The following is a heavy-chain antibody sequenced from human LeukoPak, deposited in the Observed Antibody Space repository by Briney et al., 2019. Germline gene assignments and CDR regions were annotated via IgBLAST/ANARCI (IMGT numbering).Heavy chain of an antibody. V-gene: IGHV4-38-2*02. CDR1: GYFISSGYY. J-gene: IGHJ4*02. D-gene: IGHD6-19*01. CDR3: SSGEGWLVRY. Sequence: SETLSLTCTVSGYFISSGYYWGWIRQPPGKGLQWIGSIHHSGSTYYNPSLKSRVTISVDTSKTQFSLKLNSVTAADTAVYYCSSGEGWLVRYWGQGTLVTVSS. CDR2: IHHSGST.